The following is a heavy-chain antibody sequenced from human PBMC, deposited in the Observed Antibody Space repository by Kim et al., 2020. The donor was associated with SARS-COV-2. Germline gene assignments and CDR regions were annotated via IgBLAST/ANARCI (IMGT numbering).Heavy chain of an antibody. CDR1: GFSLSTSGVG. J-gene: IGHJ5*02. CDR3: AHRQSFDILTRYGPYLSWFDP. CDR2: IYWDDDK. D-gene: IGHD3-9*01. V-gene: IGHV2-5*02. Sequence: SGPTLVNPTQTLTLTCTFSGFSLSTSGVGVGWIRQPPGKALEWLALIYWDDDKRYSPSLKSRLTITKDTSKNQVVLTMTNMDPVDTATYYCAHRQSFDILTRYGPYLSWFDPWGQGTLVTVSS.